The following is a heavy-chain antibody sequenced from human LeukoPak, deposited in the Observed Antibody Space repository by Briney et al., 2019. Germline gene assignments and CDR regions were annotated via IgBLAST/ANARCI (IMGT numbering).Heavy chain of an antibody. J-gene: IGHJ4*02. CDR3: VLMVRGVIIKDY. V-gene: IGHV1-8*01. CDR2: MNPNSGNT. D-gene: IGHD3-10*01. CDR1: GYTFTSYD. Sequence: ASVKVSCKASGYTFTSYDINWVRQATGQGLEWMGWMNPNSGNTGYAQKFQGRVTMTRNTSISTAYMELSSLRSEDTAVYYCVLMVRGVIIKDYWGQGALVTVSS.